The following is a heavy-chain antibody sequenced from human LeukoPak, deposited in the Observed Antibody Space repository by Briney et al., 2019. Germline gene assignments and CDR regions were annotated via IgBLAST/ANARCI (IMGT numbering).Heavy chain of an antibody. J-gene: IGHJ4*02. Sequence: AETLSLTCTVSGGSISSYYWSWIRQPPGKGLEWIGYIYYSGSTNYNPSLKSRVTISVATSKNQFSLKLSSVTAADTAVYYCASWGSGYSYGYFDYWGQGTLVTVSS. CDR3: ASWGSGYSYGYFDY. V-gene: IGHV4-59*08. CDR1: GGSISSYY. D-gene: IGHD5-18*01. CDR2: IYYSGST.